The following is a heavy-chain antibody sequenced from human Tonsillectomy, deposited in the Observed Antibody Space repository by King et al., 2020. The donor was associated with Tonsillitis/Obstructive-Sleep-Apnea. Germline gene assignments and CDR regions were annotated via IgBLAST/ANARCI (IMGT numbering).Heavy chain of an antibody. J-gene: IGHJ5*02. CDR3: AKGAAATGYNWSAP. V-gene: IGHV3-9*01. Sequence: QLVQSGGGLVQPGRSLRLSCAASGFTFDDYAMHWVRQAPGKGLEWVSGISWDSGSIAYADSVKGRFTISRDNARNSLYLQMNSLRPEDTALYYCAKGAAATGYNWSAPGAQGTLAPVS. CDR2: ISWDSGSI. CDR1: GFTFDDYA. D-gene: IGHD6-13*01.